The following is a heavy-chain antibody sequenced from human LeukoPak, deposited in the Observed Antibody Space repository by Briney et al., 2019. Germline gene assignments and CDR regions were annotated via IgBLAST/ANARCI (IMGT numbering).Heavy chain of an antibody. V-gene: IGHV4-59*01. CDR1: GGSISGSY. D-gene: IGHD4-17*01. CDR3: ARGIESYGDYGY. J-gene: IGHJ4*02. Sequence: SKTLSLTCTVSGGSISGSYWNWIRQPPGKGLEWIAYMYNSGSTNYNPSLKSRVTISIDTSKNQFSLKLSSLTAADTATYYCARGIESYGDYGYWGQGILVTVSS. CDR2: MYNSGST.